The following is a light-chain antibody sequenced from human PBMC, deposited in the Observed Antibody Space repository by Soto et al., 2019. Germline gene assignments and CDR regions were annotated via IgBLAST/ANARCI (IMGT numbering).Light chain of an antibody. CDR2: AND. V-gene: IGLV1-51*01. CDR1: SSNVGNNI. J-gene: IGLJ3*02. Sequence: QSVLTQPPSVSAAPGQKVTISCSGSSSNVGNNIVSWYQQLPGAVPKLLIYANDKRPSGIPDRFSGSKSGTSATLGITGLQPGDEADYYCATWDTSLSAVVFGGGTKVTVL. CDR3: ATWDTSLSAVV.